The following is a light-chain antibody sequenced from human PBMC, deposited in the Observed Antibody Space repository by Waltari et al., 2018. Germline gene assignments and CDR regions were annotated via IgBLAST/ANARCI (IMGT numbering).Light chain of an antibody. CDR2: GAS. CDR1: QSVSSN. V-gene: IGKV3-15*01. J-gene: IGKJ1*01. CDR3: QQYNNWPPWT. Sequence: EIVMTHSPATLSVSPGERATLSCRASQSVSSNLAWDQQKPGQAPRLLIYGASTRATGIPARFSGSGSGTEFTLTISSLQSEDFAVYYCQQYNNWPPWTFGQGTKVEIK.